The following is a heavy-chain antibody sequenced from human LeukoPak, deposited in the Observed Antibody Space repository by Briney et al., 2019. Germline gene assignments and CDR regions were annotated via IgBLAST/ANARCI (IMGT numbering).Heavy chain of an antibody. CDR1: GYTFTGYY. J-gene: IGHJ3*02. D-gene: IGHD6-13*01. Sequence: ASVKVSYKASGYTFTGYYMHWVRQAPGQGLEWMGGIIPIFGTANYAQKFQGRVTITADESTSTAYMELSSLRSEDTAVYYCARGLGQQLAQPVDAFDIWGQGTMVTVSS. V-gene: IGHV1-69*13. CDR3: ARGLGQQLAQPVDAFDI. CDR2: IIPIFGTA.